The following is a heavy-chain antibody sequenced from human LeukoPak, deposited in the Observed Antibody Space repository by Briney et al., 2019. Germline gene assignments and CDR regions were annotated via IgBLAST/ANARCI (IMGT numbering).Heavy chain of an antibody. D-gene: IGHD1-26*01. CDR1: GFTFSRYS. CDR3: AREFDGSASGAGY. CDR2: MSSSSGLI. V-gene: IGHV3-21*01. Sequence: PGGSLRLSCAASGFTFSRYSINWVRQAPGEGLEWVSSMSSSSGLIYYGDSVKGRFTVSRDNAKRSLYLQMNSLRADDTAVYYCAREFDGSASGAGYWGQGTLVTVSS. J-gene: IGHJ4*02.